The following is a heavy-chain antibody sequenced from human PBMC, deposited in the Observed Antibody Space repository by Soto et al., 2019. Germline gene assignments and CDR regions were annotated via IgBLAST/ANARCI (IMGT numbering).Heavy chain of an antibody. CDR2: IFSNDEK. Sequence: QVTLKESGPVLVKPTETLTLTCTVSGFSLSNARMGVSWFRQPPGKALEWLAHIFSNDEKSYSTSLKSRLTISQDTTKSQVDLTMTNIDPVDTATYYCARISLDAREWVPLRYYYYGRDVWGQGTTVTVSS. V-gene: IGHV2-26*01. J-gene: IGHJ6*02. CDR3: ARISLDAREWVPLRYYYYGRDV. CDR1: GFSLSNARMG. D-gene: IGHD3-3*01.